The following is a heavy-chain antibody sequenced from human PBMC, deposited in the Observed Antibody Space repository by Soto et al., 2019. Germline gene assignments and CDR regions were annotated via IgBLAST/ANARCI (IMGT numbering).Heavy chain of an antibody. CDR1: GYSFINYW. Sequence: GESLKFSCKGSGYSFINYWIAWVRQMPWKGLEWMGIIYPGDSDTRYSPSFQGQVTISADKSIGTAYLQWSSLKASDIAMYYCARLKSAAAGMNVWGQGTTVTVSS. CDR2: IYPGDSDT. V-gene: IGHV5-51*01. D-gene: IGHD6-13*01. J-gene: IGHJ6*02. CDR3: ARLKSAAAGMNV.